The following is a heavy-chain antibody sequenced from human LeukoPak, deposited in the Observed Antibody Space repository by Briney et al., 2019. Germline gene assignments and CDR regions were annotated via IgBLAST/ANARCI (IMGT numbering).Heavy chain of an antibody. J-gene: IGHJ6*02. CDR1: GYSLTSFD. CDR3: ARGGSSSSYYNNYGMDV. CDR2: MNPKRGNT. Sequence: ASVKVSCKASGYSLTSFDINWVRQGSGQGLEWMGWMNPKRGNTGYAPTFQGRVTITRDTSIDTAFMELSSLRPDDTTVYYCARGGSSSSYYNNYGMDVWGQGTTITVSS. V-gene: IGHV1-8*01. D-gene: IGHD6-13*01.